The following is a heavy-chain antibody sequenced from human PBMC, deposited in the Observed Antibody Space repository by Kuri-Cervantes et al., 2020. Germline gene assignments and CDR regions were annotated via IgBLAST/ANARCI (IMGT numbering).Heavy chain of an antibody. CDR2: ISYDGSNK. Sequence: GGSLRLSCAASGFSFSSYGMSWVRQAPGKGLEWVAVISYDGSNKYYADSVKGRFTISRDNSKNTLYLQMNSLRAEDTAVYYCAVGESGAFDIWGQGTMVTVSS. CDR1: GFSFSSYG. CDR3: AVGESGAFDI. J-gene: IGHJ3*02. V-gene: IGHV3-30*03. D-gene: IGHD4-17*01.